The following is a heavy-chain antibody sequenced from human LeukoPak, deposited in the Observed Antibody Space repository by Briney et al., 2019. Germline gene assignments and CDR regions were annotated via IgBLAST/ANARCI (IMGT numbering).Heavy chain of an antibody. V-gene: IGHV3-74*01. Sequence: PGGSLRLSCAASGFTFSSYSMNWVRQAPGKGLVWVSRINSDESSTSYADSVKGRFTISRDNAKNTLYLQMNSLRAEDTAVYYCARDYYDFWSGYYKYYYYYMDVWGKGTTVTVSS. CDR2: INSDESST. CDR3: ARDYYDFWSGYYKYYYYYMDV. J-gene: IGHJ6*03. D-gene: IGHD3-3*01. CDR1: GFTFSSYS.